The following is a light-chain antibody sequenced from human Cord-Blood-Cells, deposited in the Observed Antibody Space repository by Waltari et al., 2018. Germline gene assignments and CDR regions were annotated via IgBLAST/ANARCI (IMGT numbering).Light chain of an antibody. CDR1: QSVLYSSNNKNY. CDR2: WAS. Sequence: DIVMTQSPDSLAVSLGERATNNCKYRQSVLYSSNNKNYLAWYQQKPGQPPKLLIYWASTRESGVPDRFSGSGSGTDFTLTISSLQAEDVAVYYCQQYYSTPYTFGQGTKLEIK. J-gene: IGKJ2*01. CDR3: QQYYSTPYT. V-gene: IGKV4-1*01.